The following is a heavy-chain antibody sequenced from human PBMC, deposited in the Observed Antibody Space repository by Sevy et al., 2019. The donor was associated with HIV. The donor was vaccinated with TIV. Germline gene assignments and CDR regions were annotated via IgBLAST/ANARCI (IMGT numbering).Heavy chain of an antibody. Sequence: GGSLRLSCAASGFTFSNYGMHRVRQAPGKGLEWVAVIWNDGSNKYYADSVKGRFTISRDNSKNTLYLQMNSLRVEDPAVYFCARGGDFNDRSAKRDFDYWGQGTLVTVSS. CDR3: ARGGDFNDRSAKRDFDY. CDR2: IWNDGSNK. CDR1: GFTFSNYG. J-gene: IGHJ4*02. D-gene: IGHD3-22*01. V-gene: IGHV3-33*01.